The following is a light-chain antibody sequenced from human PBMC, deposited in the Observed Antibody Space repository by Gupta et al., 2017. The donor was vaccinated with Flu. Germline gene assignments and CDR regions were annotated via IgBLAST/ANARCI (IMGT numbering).Light chain of an antibody. J-gene: IGLJ3*02. V-gene: IGLV2-11*01. Sequence: QSSLTQPRSVSGSPGQSVTISCTGTRSDVGGYNYVSWYQQHPGKAPKLMIYDVSKRPSGVPDRFAGAKYGNTASPTISGLQAEDEADYYCCSDAGSYTWVFGGGTKLTVL. CDR1: RSDVGGYNY. CDR2: DVS. CDR3: CSDAGSYTWV.